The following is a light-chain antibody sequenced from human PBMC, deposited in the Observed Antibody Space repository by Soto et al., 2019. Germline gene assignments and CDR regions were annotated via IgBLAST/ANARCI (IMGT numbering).Light chain of an antibody. J-gene: IGKJ1*01. CDR2: GAS. CDR1: QSVSSSY. CDR3: QQYGSSPQT. V-gene: IGKV3-20*01. Sequence: EIVMTQSPGTLSLSPGAXATLSCRASQSVSSSYLAWYQQKPGQAPRLLIYGASSRATGIPDRFSGSGSGTDCTLTISRLEPEDFAVYYCQQYGSSPQTFVQGTKVDIK.